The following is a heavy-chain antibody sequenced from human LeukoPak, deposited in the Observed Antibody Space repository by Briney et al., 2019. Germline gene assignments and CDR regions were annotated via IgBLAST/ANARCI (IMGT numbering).Heavy chain of an antibody. V-gene: IGHV3-30-3*01. Sequence: PGRSLRLSCAASGFTFSSYAMHWVRQAPGKGLEWVAVISYDGSNKYYADSVKGRFTISRDNSKNTLYLQMNSLRAEDTAVYYRARVSGIWYPFDYWGQGTLVTVSS. CDR3: ARVSGIWYPFDY. CDR1: GFTFSSYA. D-gene: IGHD2-21*01. CDR2: ISYDGSNK. J-gene: IGHJ4*02.